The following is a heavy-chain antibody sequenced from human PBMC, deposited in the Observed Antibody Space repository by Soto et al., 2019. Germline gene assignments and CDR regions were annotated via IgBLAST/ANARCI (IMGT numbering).Heavy chain of an antibody. V-gene: IGHV4-4*02. CDR2: IYHSGSP. J-gene: IGHJ5*02. CDR3: ARRVPAAPNWFDP. CDR1: GGSIISGTW. Sequence: SETLSLTCAVSGGSIISGTWWSFVRQPPGRGLEWIGEIYHSGSPNYNPSLKSRVTMSVDKSKNLFSLRLSSVTAADSALYYCARRVPAAPNWFDPWGQGTLVTVSS. D-gene: IGHD2-2*01.